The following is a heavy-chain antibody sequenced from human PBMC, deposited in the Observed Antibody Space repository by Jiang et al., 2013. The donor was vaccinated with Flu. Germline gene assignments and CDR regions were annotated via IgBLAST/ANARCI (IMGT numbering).Heavy chain of an antibody. CDR2: INAGNGNT. Sequence: GAEVKKPGASVKVSCKASGYTFTSYAMHWVRQAPGQRLEWMGWINAGNGNTKYSQKFQGRVTITRDTSASTAYMELSSLRSEDTAVYYCARFFGNSSSWYDWYFDLWGRGTLVTVSS. CDR3: ARFFGNSSSWYDWYFDL. V-gene: IGHV1-3*01. CDR1: GYTFTSYA. J-gene: IGHJ2*01. D-gene: IGHD6-13*01.